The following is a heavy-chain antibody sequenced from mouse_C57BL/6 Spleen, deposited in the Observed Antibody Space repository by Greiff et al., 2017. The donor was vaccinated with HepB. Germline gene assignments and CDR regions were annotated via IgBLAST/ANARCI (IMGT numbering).Heavy chain of an antibody. CDR1: GYSITSGYY. V-gene: IGHV3-6*01. J-gene: IGHJ4*01. D-gene: IGHD2-5*01. CDR2: ISYDGSN. Sequence: EVKLQESGPGLVKPSQSLSLTCSVTGYSITSGYYWNWIRQFPGNKLEWMGYISYDGSNNYNPSLKNRISITRDTSKNQFFLKLNSVTTEDTATYYCAKYSNYTYAMDYWGQGTSVTVSS. CDR3: AKYSNYTYAMDY.